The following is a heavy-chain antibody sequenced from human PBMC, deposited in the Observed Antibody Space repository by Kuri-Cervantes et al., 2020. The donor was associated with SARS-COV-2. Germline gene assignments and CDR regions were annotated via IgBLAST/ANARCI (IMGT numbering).Heavy chain of an antibody. D-gene: IGHD3-10*01. Sequence: SETLSLTCTVSGGSISSGGYYWSWIRQHPGKGLEWIGYIYYSGSTYYNPSLKSRVTISVDTSKNQFSLKLSSVTAADTAVYYCARIDTMVRGVIFDYWGQGTRVTCAS. V-gene: IGHV4-31*03. CDR3: ARIDTMVRGVIFDY. CDR2: IYYSGST. J-gene: IGHJ4*02. CDR1: GGSISSGGYY.